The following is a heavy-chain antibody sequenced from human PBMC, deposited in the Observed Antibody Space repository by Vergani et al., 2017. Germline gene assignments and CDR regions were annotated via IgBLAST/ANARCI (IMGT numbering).Heavy chain of an antibody. D-gene: IGHD2-15*01. CDR3: ARDPKSYCSGGSCFSVWGAFDI. Sequence: QVQLQESGPGLVKPPGTLSLTCAVSDDSFRSNKWWTWVRQSPGKTLEWIGEISHSGSTNYNPSLKGRVTLSLDTSKNQFSLRLSSVTAADTAVYYCARDPKSYCSGGSCFSVWGAFDIWGRGTTVTVSS. J-gene: IGHJ3*02. CDR2: ISHSGST. CDR1: DDSFRSNKW. V-gene: IGHV4-4*03.